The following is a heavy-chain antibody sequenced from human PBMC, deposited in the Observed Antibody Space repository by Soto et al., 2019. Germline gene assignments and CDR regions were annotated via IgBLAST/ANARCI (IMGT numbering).Heavy chain of an antibody. CDR3: ALTGGPLQGYYYGLDV. J-gene: IGHJ6*02. V-gene: IGHV1-69*01. D-gene: IGHD3-22*01. CDR1: GGSFSNYA. CDR2: IIPIFGRT. Sequence: QLPLGQSGAEVRKPGSSAKVSCKTSGGSFSNYAITWVRRAPGQGLEWMGGIIPIFGRTQHAQKLRDRVTMDADESRRSVNLEFNSLRSEDTAINSCALTGGPLQGYYYGLDVWGQGTTITVSS.